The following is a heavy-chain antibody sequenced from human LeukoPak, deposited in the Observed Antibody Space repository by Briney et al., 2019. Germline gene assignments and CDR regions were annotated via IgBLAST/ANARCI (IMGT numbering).Heavy chain of an antibody. CDR3: ARQKCTSASCLTKNAFDI. CDR1: GGSFNDYY. V-gene: IGHV4-34*01. D-gene: IGHD2-2*01. Sequence: PSETLSLTCAVYGGSFNDYYWSWIRQPPGKGLEWIGESYHSGSTNYNPSLESRVTISVDTSKNQFSLDLSSVTAADTAVYYCARQKCTSASCLTKNAFDIWGQGTMVTVSS. J-gene: IGHJ3*02. CDR2: SYHSGST.